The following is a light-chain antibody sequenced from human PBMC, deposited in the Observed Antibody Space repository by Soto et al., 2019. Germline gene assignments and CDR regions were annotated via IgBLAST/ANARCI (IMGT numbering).Light chain of an antibody. J-gene: IGLJ1*01. CDR2: EAT. CDR3: SAFAGSEGYV. V-gene: IGLV2-8*01. CDR1: TSDVGGYNF. Sequence: QSVLAQPPSASGSPGQSVAISCTGTTSDVGGYNFVSWYQQHPGKAPKLIIYEATKRPSGVPDRFSGAWSGNTASLIVSGPKAEAEADYFCSAFAGSEGYVFGSGTKLTVL.